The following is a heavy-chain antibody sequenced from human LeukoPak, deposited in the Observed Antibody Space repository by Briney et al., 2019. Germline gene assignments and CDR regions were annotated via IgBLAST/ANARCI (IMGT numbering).Heavy chain of an antibody. Sequence: SGGSLRLSCAVSGITLSNYGMSWVRQAPGKGLEWVAGISDSGGRTNYADSVKGRFTISRDNPKNTLYLQMNSLRAEDTAVYFCAKRGVVIRVILVGFHKEAYYFDSWGQGALVTVPS. J-gene: IGHJ4*02. V-gene: IGHV3-23*01. CDR2: ISDSGGRT. D-gene: IGHD3-22*01. CDR3: AKRGVVIRVILVGFHKEAYYFDS. CDR1: GITLSNYG.